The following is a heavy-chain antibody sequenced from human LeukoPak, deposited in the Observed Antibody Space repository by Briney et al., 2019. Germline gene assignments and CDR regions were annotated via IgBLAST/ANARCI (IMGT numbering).Heavy chain of an antibody. D-gene: IGHD3-22*01. CDR3: AREADYYDSSGSYSNYFDY. CDR1: GGSISSYY. Sequence: SETLSLTCTVSGGSISSYYWSWIRQPPGKGLEWIGYIYYSGSTNYNPSLKSRVTISLDTSKNQFSLKLSSVTAADTAVYYCAREADYYDSSGSYSNYFDYWGQGTLVTVSS. J-gene: IGHJ4*02. CDR2: IYYSGST. V-gene: IGHV4-59*01.